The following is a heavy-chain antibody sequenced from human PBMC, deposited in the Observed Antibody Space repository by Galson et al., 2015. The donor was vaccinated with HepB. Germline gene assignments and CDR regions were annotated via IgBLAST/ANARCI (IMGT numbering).Heavy chain of an antibody. J-gene: IGHJ2*01. CDR3: ARNNPYWYFDL. CDR1: GFTFDDYA. Sequence: SLRLSCAASGFTFDDYAMHWVRQAPGKGLEWVSGISWNSGSVGYADSVKGRFTISRDSAKSSLYLQMDSLREEDTAFYYCARNNPYWYFDLWGRGTLVAVSS. CDR2: ISWNSGSV. V-gene: IGHV3-9*01. D-gene: IGHD1/OR15-1a*01.